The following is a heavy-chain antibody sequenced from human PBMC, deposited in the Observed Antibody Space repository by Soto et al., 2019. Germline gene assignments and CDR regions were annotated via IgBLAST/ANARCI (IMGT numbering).Heavy chain of an antibody. V-gene: IGHV3-23*01. J-gene: IGHJ5*02. CDR1: GFTFSSYD. Sequence: EVQLLESGGGLVQPGGSLRLSCVGSGFTFSSYDMTWVRQAPGKGLEWVSSFSFYGRRDNTYYVDSVKGRFTIFRDNSRNTKKLQMDNMTVKDTALYYCANSLNNDNGGPMYHWGQGTLVIVST. CDR3: ANSLNNDNGGPMYH. CDR2: FSFYGRRDNT. D-gene: IGHD1-1*01.